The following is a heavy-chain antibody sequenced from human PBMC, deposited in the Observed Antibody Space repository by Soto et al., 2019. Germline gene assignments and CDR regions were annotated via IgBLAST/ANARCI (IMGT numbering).Heavy chain of an antibody. V-gene: IGHV3-23*01. D-gene: IGHD3-10*01. J-gene: IGHJ4*02. CDR2: ISGSGGRT. CDR3: AKLGGSGTYFHFDY. Sequence: PGGSLRLSCEASGFPFINFAMNWVRQSPGKGLEWVSSISGSGGRTWYADSVRGRFTISRDNSQNTLYLQMNSLRGEDTAVYYCAKLGGSGTYFHFDYWGQGALVTVSS. CDR1: GFPFINFA.